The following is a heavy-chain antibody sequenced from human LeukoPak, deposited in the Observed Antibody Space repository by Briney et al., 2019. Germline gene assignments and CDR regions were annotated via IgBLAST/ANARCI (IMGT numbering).Heavy chain of an antibody. CDR2: IDPRDSYS. J-gene: IGHJ5*02. V-gene: IGHV5-10-1*01. Sequence: GESLKISCKGSGYSFTSYWIAWVRHVPGKGLEWMGRIDPRDSYSSYSPSFQGHVTISADRSLSTAYLEWSSLRASDTAIYYCARLVAAAGTVWFDPWGQGTLVTVSS. CDR1: GYSFTSYW. CDR3: ARLVAAAGTVWFDP. D-gene: IGHD6-13*01.